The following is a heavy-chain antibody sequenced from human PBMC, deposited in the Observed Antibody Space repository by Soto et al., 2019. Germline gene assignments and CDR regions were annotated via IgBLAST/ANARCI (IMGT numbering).Heavy chain of an antibody. CDR2: IYYSGST. J-gene: IGHJ4*02. V-gene: IGHV4-31*03. CDR1: GGSISSGGYY. Sequence: QVQLQESGPGLVKPSQTLSLTCTVSGGSISSGGYYWSWIRQHPGKGLEWIGYIYYSGSTYFNPSLKSRVTIAVDTSKNLFALKLSSVTAADTAVYYCARGVSSSSPGYWGQGTLVTVSA. D-gene: IGHD6-6*01. CDR3: ARGVSSSSPGY.